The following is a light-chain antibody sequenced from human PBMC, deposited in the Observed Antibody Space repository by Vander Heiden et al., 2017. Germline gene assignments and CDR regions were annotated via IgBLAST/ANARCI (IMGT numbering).Light chain of an antibody. CDR1: QSIDTT. CDR2: DAS. Sequence: EIVMTHSLDFQSVTPKEKVTITCRASQSIDTTLPWYQQKPDQVPKLLIKDASQSGSGIPSRFSGSGSGTDFTLTINGLESEDAATYYCQQCQTLPSTFGPGTKVDIQ. CDR3: QQCQTLPST. J-gene: IGKJ3*01. V-gene: IGKV6-21*01.